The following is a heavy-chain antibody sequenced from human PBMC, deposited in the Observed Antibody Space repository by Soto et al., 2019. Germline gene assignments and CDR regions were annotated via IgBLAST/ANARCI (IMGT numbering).Heavy chain of an antibody. CDR3: APSYYDILTGYYTPDGMDV. V-gene: IGHV1-69*01. D-gene: IGHD3-9*01. J-gene: IGHJ6*02. Sequence: QVQLVQSGAEVKKPGSSVKVSCKASGGTFSSYAISWVRQAPGQGLEWMGGIIPIFGTANYAQKFQGRVTITADESTSTAYTELSSLRSEDTAVYYCAPSYYDILTGYYTPDGMDVWGQGTTVTVSS. CDR1: GGTFSSYA. CDR2: IIPIFGTA.